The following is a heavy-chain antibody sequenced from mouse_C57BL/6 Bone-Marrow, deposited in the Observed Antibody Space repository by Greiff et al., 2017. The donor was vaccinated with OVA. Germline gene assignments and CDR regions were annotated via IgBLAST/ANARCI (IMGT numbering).Heavy chain of an antibody. CDR1: GYTFTSYW. CDR2: IHPNSGST. CDR3: ARFVWFAY. Sequence: QVQLKESGAELVKPGASVKLSCKASGYTFTSYWMHWVKQRPGQGLEWIGMIHPNSGSTNYNEKFKSKATLTVDKSSSTAYMQLSSLTSEDSAVYYCARFVWFAYWGQGTLVTVSA. V-gene: IGHV1-64*01. J-gene: IGHJ3*01.